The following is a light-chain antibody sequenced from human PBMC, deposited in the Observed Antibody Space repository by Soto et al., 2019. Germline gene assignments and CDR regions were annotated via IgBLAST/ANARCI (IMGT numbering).Light chain of an antibody. V-gene: IGLV2-14*01. Sequence: QSALTQPASVSGSPGQSIAISCTGTSSDVGGYNFVSWYQQHPGKAPKLMIYEVSNRPSGVSDRFSGSKSGNTASLTVSGLQAEDEADYYCSSYTGGNPSYAFGTGTKLTVL. CDR2: EVS. J-gene: IGLJ1*01. CDR1: SSDVGGYNF. CDR3: SSYTGGNPSYA.